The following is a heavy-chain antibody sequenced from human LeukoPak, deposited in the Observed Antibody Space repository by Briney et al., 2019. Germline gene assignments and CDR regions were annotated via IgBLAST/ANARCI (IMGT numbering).Heavy chain of an antibody. Sequence: GASVKVSCKVSGYTLTELSMHWVRQAPGKGLEWMGGFDPEDGETIYAQKFQGRVTMTEDTSTDTAYMELSSLRSEDTAVYYCARDRPTMITFGGVIIAAYWGQGTLVSVSS. CDR1: GYTLTELS. V-gene: IGHV1-24*01. CDR2: FDPEDGET. D-gene: IGHD3-16*02. CDR3: ARDRPTMITFGGVIIAAY. J-gene: IGHJ4*02.